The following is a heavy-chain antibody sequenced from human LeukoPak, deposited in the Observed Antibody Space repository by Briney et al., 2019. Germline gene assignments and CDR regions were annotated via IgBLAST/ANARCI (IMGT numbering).Heavy chain of an antibody. CDR1: GSIFTSYW. D-gene: IGHD4-11*01. J-gene: IGHJ4*02. CDR3: ARRGTVTTVTPLDY. V-gene: IGHV5-51*01. CDR2: IYPGDSDT. Sequence: GASLKISCKGSGSIFTSYWIGWVRQLPGKGLEWMGIIYPGDSDTRYSPSFQGQVTISADKSISTAYLQWSSLKASDTAMYYCARRGTVTTVTPLDYWGQGTLVTVSS.